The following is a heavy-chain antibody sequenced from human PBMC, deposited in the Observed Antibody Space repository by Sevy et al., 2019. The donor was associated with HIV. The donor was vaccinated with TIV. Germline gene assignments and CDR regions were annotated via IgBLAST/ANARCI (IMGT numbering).Heavy chain of an antibody. CDR1: EFTVSNAW. V-gene: IGHV3-15*01. J-gene: IGHJ6*02. CDR2: IKSKTDGGTT. D-gene: IGHD3-16*02. Sequence: GGSLRLSCAASEFTVSNAWMSWVRQAPGKGLEWVGLIKSKTDGGTTDYAAPVKGRFTISRDDSKNTLYPQMSSLKNEDTAVYYCTTEAIDGDEYVGGSYRSYYFYGMDVWGQGTTVTVSS. CDR3: TTEAIDGDEYVGGSYRSYYFYGMDV.